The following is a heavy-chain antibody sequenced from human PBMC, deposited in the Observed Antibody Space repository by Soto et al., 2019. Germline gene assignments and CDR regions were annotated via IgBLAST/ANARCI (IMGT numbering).Heavy chain of an antibody. D-gene: IGHD3-16*02. V-gene: IGHV3-53*03. J-gene: IGHJ6*02. Sequence: ETLSLTCTVSGDSISRGFYYWSWIRQAPGKGLEWVAIFYSGARTYYRDSVKGRFTISRDRSKSTLFLQMNNLTAEDTAVYFCASDLSPYYYYALDVWGQGTTVTVSS. CDR2: FYSGART. CDR1: GDSISRGFYY. CDR3: ASDLSPYYYYALDV.